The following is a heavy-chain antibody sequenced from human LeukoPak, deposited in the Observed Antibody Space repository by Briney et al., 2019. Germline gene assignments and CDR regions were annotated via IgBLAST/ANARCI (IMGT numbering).Heavy chain of an antibody. J-gene: IGHJ4*02. V-gene: IGHV1-46*01. CDR2: INPSGGST. Sequence: ASVKVSCKASGYTFTSYYMHWVRQAPGQGLEWMGIINPSGGSTSYAQKFQGRVTMTRDTSTSTVYMELSSLRSEDTAVYYCARDLINYYDSSGYYGSYFDYWGQGTLVTVSS. CDR1: GYTFTSYY. CDR3: ARDLINYYDSSGYYGSYFDY. D-gene: IGHD3-22*01.